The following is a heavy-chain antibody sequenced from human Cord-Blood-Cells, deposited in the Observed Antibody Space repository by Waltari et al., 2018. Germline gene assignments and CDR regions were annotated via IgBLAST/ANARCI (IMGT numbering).Heavy chain of an antibody. CDR1: GYTFTGYY. CDR2: VNPKIGGT. CDR3: ARAEPVSNEPRSFLTVYCGGDCPRSGMDV. D-gene: IGHD2-21*02. V-gene: IGHV1-2*02. J-gene: IGHJ6*02. Sequence: QVQPVQSGAEVKKPGAAVKVSCKASGYTFTGYYMHWVRQAPGQGLEWMGWVNPKIGGTNYAQKFQGRVTMTRDTSISTAYMELSRLRSDDTAVYYCARAEPVSNEPRSFLTVYCGGDCPRSGMDVWGQGTTVTVSS.